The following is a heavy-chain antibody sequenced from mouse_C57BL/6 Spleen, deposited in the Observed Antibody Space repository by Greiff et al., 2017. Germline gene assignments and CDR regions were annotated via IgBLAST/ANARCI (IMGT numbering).Heavy chain of an antibody. J-gene: IGHJ2*01. CDR2: IRLKSDNYAT. Sequence: EVMLVESGGGLVQPGGSMKLSCVASGFTFSNYWMNWVRQSPGKGLEWVAQIRLKSDNYATHYAESVKGRYTISRDDSKSRVYLKMNNLRAEDTGMYYCPGLYYWGQGTTLTVAS. CDR1: GFTFSNYW. CDR3: PGLYY. V-gene: IGHV6-3*01.